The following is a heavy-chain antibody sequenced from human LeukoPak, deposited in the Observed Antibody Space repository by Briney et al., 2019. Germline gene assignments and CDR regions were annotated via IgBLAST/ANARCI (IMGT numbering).Heavy chain of an antibody. CDR1: GFTFDDYA. CDR3: ARAASHSGYDFDY. D-gene: IGHD5-12*01. CDR2: INWSGGST. V-gene: IGHV3-20*04. Sequence: PVGSLRLSCAASGFTFDDYAMSWDRQAPGKGLEWVSGINWSGGSTGYAEYVKGRLTISRDKAKNSLYLQMNSLRAEHTALYYCARAASHSGYDFDYWGQGTLVTVSS. J-gene: IGHJ4*02.